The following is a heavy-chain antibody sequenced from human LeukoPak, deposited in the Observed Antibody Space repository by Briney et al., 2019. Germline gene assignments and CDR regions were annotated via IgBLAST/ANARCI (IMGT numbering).Heavy chain of an antibody. V-gene: IGHV3-30-3*01. CDR3: AKDHVVGSSQLVGNYYFDY. D-gene: IGHD6-6*01. CDR1: GFTFSSYA. CDR2: ISYDGSNK. J-gene: IGHJ4*02. Sequence: PVGSLRLSCAASGFTFSSYAMHWVRQAPGKGLEWVAVISYDGSNKYYADSVKGRFTISRDNSKNTLYLQMNSLRAEDTAVYYCAKDHVVGSSQLVGNYYFDYWGQGTLVTVSS.